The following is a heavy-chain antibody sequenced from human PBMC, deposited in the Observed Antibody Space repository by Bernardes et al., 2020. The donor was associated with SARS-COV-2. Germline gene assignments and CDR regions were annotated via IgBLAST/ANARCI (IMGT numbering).Heavy chain of an antibody. D-gene: IGHD6-13*01. V-gene: IGHV1-2*02. CDR3: ARVYSSSWSYEEYYYYYGMDV. Sequence: ASVKVSCKASGYTFTGYYMPWVRQAPGQGLEWMGWINPNSGGTNYAQKLQGRVTITRDTSISTAYMELSRLRSDDTAVYYCARVYSSSWSYEEYYYYYGMDVWGQGTTVTVSS. CDR1: GYTFTGYY. CDR2: INPNSGGT. J-gene: IGHJ6*02.